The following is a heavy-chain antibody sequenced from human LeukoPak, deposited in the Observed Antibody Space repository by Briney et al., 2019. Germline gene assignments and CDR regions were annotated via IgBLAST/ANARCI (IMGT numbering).Heavy chain of an antibody. CDR3: ARNGLIGFDY. CDR1: GFTFSSYS. CDR2: ISSSSSYI. D-gene: IGHD3-16*01. J-gene: IGHJ4*02. V-gene: IGHV3-21*01. Sequence: PGGSLRLSCAASGFTFSSYSMNWVREAPAKGLEWVSSISSSSSYIYYADSVKGRFTITRDNAKNSLYLQMNSLRAEDTAVYYCARNGLIGFDYWGQGTLVTVSS.